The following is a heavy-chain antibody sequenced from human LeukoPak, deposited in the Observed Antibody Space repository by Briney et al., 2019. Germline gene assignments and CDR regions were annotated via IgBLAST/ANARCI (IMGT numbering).Heavy chain of an antibody. J-gene: IGHJ4*02. V-gene: IGHV3-30*04. D-gene: IGHD3-10*01. Sequence: GGSLRLSCAAAGFTFSSYSMHWVRQAPGKGLEWVAVIFSNGGDKYYADSVKGRFTISRDISKNTLSLQMNSLRAEDTAVYFCAXEGPPPDYYGSGSTFDYWGQGTLVTVSS. CDR1: GFTFSSYS. CDR2: IFSNGGDK. CDR3: AXEGPPPDYYGSGSTFDY.